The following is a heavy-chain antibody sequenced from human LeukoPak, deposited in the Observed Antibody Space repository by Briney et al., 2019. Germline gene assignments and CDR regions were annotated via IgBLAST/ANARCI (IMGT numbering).Heavy chain of an antibody. CDR2: ISSSGSTI. V-gene: IGHV3-11*01. J-gene: IGHJ4*02. CDR3: ARGGFLSSSWYPPFDY. Sequence: TTGGSLRLSCAASGFTFSDYYMSWIRQAPGKGLEWVSYISSSGSTIYYADSVKGRFTISRDNAKNSLYLQMNSLRAEDTAAYYCARGGFLSSSWYPPFDYWGQGTLVTVSS. CDR1: GFTFSDYY. D-gene: IGHD6-13*01.